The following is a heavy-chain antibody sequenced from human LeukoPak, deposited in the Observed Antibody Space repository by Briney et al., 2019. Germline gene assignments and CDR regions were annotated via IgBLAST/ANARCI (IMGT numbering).Heavy chain of an antibody. V-gene: IGHV3-23*01. CDR3: AKDFVRYNIQFDY. D-gene: IGHD1-14*01. Sequence: GGSLRLSCAASGLSFGFYAMSWVRQAPGKGLEWVSSISGGGAGTYYADSVRDRFTNSRDNSKNTLYLQMDSLRAEDTALYYCAKDFVRYNIQFDYWGQGALVTVSS. CDR1: GLSFGFYA. CDR2: ISGGGAGT. J-gene: IGHJ4*02.